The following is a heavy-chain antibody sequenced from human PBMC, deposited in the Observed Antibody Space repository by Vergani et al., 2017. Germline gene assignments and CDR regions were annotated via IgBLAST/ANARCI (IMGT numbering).Heavy chain of an antibody. CDR1: GGSISSGGYS. CDR3: ARATASIVVVPAARVQSYYYYYMDV. Sequence: QLQLQESGSGLVKPSQTLSLTCAVSGGSISSGGYSWSWIRQPPGKGLEWIGYLYYSGSTNYKPSLKSRVTISVDTSKNQFSLKLSSVTAADTAVYYCARATASIVVVPAARVQSYYYYYMDVWGKGTTVTVSS. CDR2: LYYSGST. V-gene: IGHV4-30-2*01. D-gene: IGHD2-2*01. J-gene: IGHJ6*03.